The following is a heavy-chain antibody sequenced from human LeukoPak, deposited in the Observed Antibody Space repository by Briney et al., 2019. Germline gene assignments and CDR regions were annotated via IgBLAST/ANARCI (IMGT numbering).Heavy chain of an antibody. CDR1: GFTFSDYY. Sequence: GGSVRPSCAASGFTFSDYYMNWARQAPGKGLEWVSYISRSGDTIYFADSVKGRFTISRNNAKNSLYLQMSSLRAEDTAVYYCARDYASDYWGQGTLVTVSS. J-gene: IGHJ4*02. V-gene: IGHV3-11*04. CDR2: ISRSGDTI. D-gene: IGHD3-10*01. CDR3: ARDYASDY.